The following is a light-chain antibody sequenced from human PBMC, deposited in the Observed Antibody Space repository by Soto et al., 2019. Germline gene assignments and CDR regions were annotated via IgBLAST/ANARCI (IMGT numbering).Light chain of an antibody. CDR3: QQANSFPWT. J-gene: IGKJ1*01. CDR1: QSISSW. V-gene: IGKV1-5*01. Sequence: DIQMTQSPSTLSASVGDRVTITCRASQSISSWLAWYQQKPGKAPKLLIYDASSLESGVPSRFSGSGSGTEFTLTISSLQPEDSATYYCQQANSFPWTFGQGTKVDIK. CDR2: DAS.